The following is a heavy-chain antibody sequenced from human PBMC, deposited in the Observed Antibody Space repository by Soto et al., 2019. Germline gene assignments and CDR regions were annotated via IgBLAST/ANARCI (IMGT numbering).Heavy chain of an antibody. D-gene: IGHD2-15*01. CDR2: IKQDGSEK. CDR1: GFTFTNYW. V-gene: IGHV3-7*01. CDR3: ARDPSSGVGVVAATHFDS. Sequence: VQLVESGGGLVQPGGSLRLSCAASGFTFTNYWMNWVRQAPGRGLEWVANIKQDGSEKYYVDSVKGRFTISRDNAKNSLYLQMNGMRADDTAFYYCARDPSSGVGVVAATHFDSWGQGTLVTVSS. J-gene: IGHJ4*02.